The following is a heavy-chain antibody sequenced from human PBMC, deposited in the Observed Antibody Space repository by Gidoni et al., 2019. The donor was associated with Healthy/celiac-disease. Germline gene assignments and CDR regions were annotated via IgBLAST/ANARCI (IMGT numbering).Heavy chain of an antibody. D-gene: IGHD3-3*01. CDR2: IYYSGST. V-gene: IGHV4-31*03. Sequence: QVQLQESGPGLVQPSQTLSLTCTVSGGSISSGGYYWSWIRQHPGKGLEWIGYIYYSGSTYYNPSLKSRVTISVDTSKNQFSLKLSSVTAADAAVYYCARDPYDVNGWFDPWGQGTLVTVSS. CDR3: ARDPYDVNGWFDP. J-gene: IGHJ5*02. CDR1: GGSISSGGYY.